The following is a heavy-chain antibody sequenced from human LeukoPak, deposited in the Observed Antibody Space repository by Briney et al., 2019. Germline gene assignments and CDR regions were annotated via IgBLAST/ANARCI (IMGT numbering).Heavy chain of an antibody. D-gene: IGHD2-8*01. Sequence: SETLSLTCSVSDDSISRYYWSWIRQSPGKGLEWLAYSHSSGTTNYNPSLKSRITMSVDTSKSQFSLKLNSVTAADTAVYYCARHNGGQRHAMDVWGQGTTVTVSS. V-gene: IGHV4-59*08. J-gene: IGHJ6*02. CDR2: SHSSGTT. CDR3: ARHNGGQRHAMDV. CDR1: DDSISRYY.